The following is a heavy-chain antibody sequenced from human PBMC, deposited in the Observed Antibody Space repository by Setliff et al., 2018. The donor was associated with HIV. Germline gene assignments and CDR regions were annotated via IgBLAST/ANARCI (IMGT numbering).Heavy chain of an antibody. CDR1: GYTFTGYF. Sequence: ASVKVSCKASGYTFTGYFIHWVRQAPGQGLEWMGWISPHNGDTNIPQRCKGRVTMTRDTSINTAYMELSRLRSDDTAVYYCARDQVAFIAAAGTGECAFDIWGQGTMVTVSS. J-gene: IGHJ3*02. CDR3: ARDQVAFIAAAGTGECAFDI. D-gene: IGHD6-13*01. V-gene: IGHV1-2*02. CDR2: ISPHNGDT.